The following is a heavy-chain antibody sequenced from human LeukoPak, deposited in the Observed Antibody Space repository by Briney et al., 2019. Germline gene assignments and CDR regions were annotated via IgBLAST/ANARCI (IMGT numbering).Heavy chain of an antibody. J-gene: IGHJ3*01. CDR2: IFQSGSP. V-gene: IGHV4-30-2*01. D-gene: IGHD1-26*01. Sequence: PSETLSLTCAVSGGPISSGGYSWAWLRQPPGKGLEWIGYIFQSGSPSYNPSLRSRVTISVDTSRNQFSLKLSSVTAADTAMYYCARDRAGLGLLDFWGPGTMVTVSS. CDR3: ARDRAGLGLLDF. CDR1: GGPISSGGYS.